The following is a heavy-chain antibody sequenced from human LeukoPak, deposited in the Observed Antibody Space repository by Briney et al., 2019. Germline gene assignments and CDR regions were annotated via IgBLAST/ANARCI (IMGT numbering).Heavy chain of an antibody. J-gene: IGHJ4*02. CDR2: IYYSGST. CDR1: GGSISSSSYY. D-gene: IGHD1-26*01. CDR3: ARSPVGATDY. V-gene: IGHV4-39*07. Sequence: KPSETLSLTCTVSGGSISSSSYYWGWIRQPPGKGLEWIGSIYYSGSTYYNPSLKSRVTISVDTSKNQFSLNLSSVTAADTAVYYCARSPVGATDYWGQGTLVTVSS.